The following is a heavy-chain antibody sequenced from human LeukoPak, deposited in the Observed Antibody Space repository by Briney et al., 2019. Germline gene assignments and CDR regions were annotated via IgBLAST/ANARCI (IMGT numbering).Heavy chain of an antibody. CDR3: VRARMTRGLGY. J-gene: IGHJ4*02. CDR1: GFTFRHYS. CDR2: VSFDGKIE. D-gene: IGHD3-16*01. Sequence: GGSLRLSCAASGFTFRHYSMRWVRQAPGKGLEWVAVVSFDGKIEYYADSVKGRFSISRDNSNSTLYLQMDSLRPDDTGLYYCVRARMTRGLGYWGQGTPVTVS. V-gene: IGHV3-30*01.